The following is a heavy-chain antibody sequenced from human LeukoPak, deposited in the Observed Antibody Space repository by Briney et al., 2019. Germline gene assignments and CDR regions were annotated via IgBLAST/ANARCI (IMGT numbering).Heavy chain of an antibody. CDR3: AKEGAGVYYFDY. V-gene: IGHV3-23*01. J-gene: IGHJ4*02. CDR1: GFNFGDYA. CDR2: ISGSGGST. Sequence: PGGSLRLSCITSGFNFGDYAVSWFRQAPGKGLEWVSAISGSGGSTYYADSVKGRFTISRDNSKNTLYLQMNSLRAEDTAVYYCAKEGAGVYYFDYWGQGTLVTVSS. D-gene: IGHD1-26*01.